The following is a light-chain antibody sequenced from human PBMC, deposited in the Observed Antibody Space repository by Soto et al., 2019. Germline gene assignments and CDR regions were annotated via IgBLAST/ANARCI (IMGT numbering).Light chain of an antibody. V-gene: IGLV1-47*01. CDR2: RNN. CDR1: SSNIGDSY. Sequence: QSVLTQPPSASVTPGQRVTISCSGSSSNIGDSYGYWFQQLPGTAPKLLIYRNNQRPSGVPDRFSGSKSGTSASLAISGLRSEDEADYYCATWDDSLRGWVFGGGTKLTVL. CDR3: ATWDDSLRGWV. J-gene: IGLJ3*02.